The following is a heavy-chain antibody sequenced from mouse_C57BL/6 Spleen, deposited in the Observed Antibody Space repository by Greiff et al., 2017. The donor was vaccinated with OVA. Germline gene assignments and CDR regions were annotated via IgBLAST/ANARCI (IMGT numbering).Heavy chain of an antibody. J-gene: IGHJ2*01. V-gene: IGHV1-42*01. CDR2: INPSTGGT. Sequence: VQLQQSGPELVKPGASVKISCKASGYSFTGYYMNWVKQSPEKSLEWIGEINPSTGGTTYNQKFKAKATLTVDKSSSTAYMQLKSLTSEDSAVYYCARYYGSSYVYFDYWGQGTTLTVSS. CDR1: GYSFTGYY. D-gene: IGHD1-1*01. CDR3: ARYYGSSYVYFDY.